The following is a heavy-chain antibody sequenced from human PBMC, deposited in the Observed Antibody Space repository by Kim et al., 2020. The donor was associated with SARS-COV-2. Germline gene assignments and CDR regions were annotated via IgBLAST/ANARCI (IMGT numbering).Heavy chain of an antibody. CDR1: GDSISRSSNY. CDR3: ARLVSENSAVEY. J-gene: IGHJ4*02. CDR2: INYSGNT. V-gene: IGHV4-39*01. Sequence: SETLSLTCTVSGDSISRSSNYWGWIRQPPGEGVEWIGSINYSGNTYYNPSLKSRVTISVDTSKNQFSLKMRSVTAADTAVYYCARLVSENSAVEYWGQGTLVTVSS.